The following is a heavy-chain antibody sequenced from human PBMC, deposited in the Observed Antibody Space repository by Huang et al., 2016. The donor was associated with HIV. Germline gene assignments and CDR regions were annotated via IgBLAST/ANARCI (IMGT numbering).Heavy chain of an antibody. CDR3: AKRGGAWGSPYAFDL. Sequence: QVQLVQSGAEVRKPGSSVKVSCRASGGSFNNFGLHWGRQAPGQGLEWVGGIIPRFGTRNDAQRFKDRVTITADETTGVVHLEVTSLRSDDTAVYFCAKRGGAWGSPYAFDLWGPGTMVTVSS. V-gene: IGHV1-69*13. CDR1: GGSFNNFG. J-gene: IGHJ3*01. CDR2: IIPRFGTR. D-gene: IGHD3-16*01.